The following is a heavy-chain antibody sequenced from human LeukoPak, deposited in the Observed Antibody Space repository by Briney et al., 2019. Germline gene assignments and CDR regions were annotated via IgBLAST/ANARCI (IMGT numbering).Heavy chain of an antibody. CDR3: AGSRTIINWNDVFGFDY. CDR2: IYYSGST. Sequence: KPSETLSLTCTVSGGSISSSSYYWGWIRQPPGKGLEWIGSIYYSGSTYYNPSLKSRVTISVDTSKNQFSLKLSSVTAADTAVYYCAGSRTIINWNDVFGFDYWGQGTLVTVSS. D-gene: IGHD1-1*01. J-gene: IGHJ4*02. CDR1: GGSISSSSYY. V-gene: IGHV4-39*01.